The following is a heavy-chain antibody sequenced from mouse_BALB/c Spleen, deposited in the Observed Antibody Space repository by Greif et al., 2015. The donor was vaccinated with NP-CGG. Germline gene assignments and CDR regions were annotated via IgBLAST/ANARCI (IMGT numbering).Heavy chain of an antibody. D-gene: IGHD2-3*01. CDR3: ARDMGLLDDY. J-gene: IGHJ2*01. Sequence: EVKLQESGGGLVQPGGSLRLSCATSGFTFTDYYMSWVRQPPGKALEWLGFIRNKANGYTTEYSASVKGRFTISRDNSQSILYLQMNTLRAEDSATYYCARDMGLLDDYWGQGTTLTVSS. V-gene: IGHV7-3*02. CDR2: IRNKANGYTT. CDR1: GFTFTDYY.